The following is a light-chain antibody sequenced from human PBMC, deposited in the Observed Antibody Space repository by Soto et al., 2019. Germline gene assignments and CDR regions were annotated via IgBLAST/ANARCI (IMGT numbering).Light chain of an antibody. J-gene: IGKJ4*01. CDR1: QTVRTNY. CDR3: EEYSDSPLT. Sequence: EIVLTQSPGTLSLSPGERATLSCRASQTVRTNYLAWFQHKPVQAPRLLIYGASSRATGIPDRFSGSGSGTDFTLTINRLEPDDFAVYFYEEYSDSPLTFGGGTKVEIK. CDR2: GAS. V-gene: IGKV3-20*01.